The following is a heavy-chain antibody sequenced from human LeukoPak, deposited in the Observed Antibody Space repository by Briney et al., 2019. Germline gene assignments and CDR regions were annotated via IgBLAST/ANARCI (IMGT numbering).Heavy chain of an antibody. D-gene: IGHD1-26*01. V-gene: IGHV1-69*13. CDR3: ARDGRSAFDI. Sequence: SVKVSCKASGGTFSSYAISWVRQAPGQGLEWMGGIIPILGTSNYAQKFQGRVTTTADESTSTAYMELSSLRSEDTAVYYCARDGRSAFDIWGQGTMVTVSS. CDR2: IIPILGTS. CDR1: GGTFSSYA. J-gene: IGHJ3*02.